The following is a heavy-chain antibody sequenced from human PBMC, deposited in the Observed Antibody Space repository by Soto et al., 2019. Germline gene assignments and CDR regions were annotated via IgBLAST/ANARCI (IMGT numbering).Heavy chain of an antibody. CDR3: ARVLYGSGSFAAPLDP. CDR1: GFTLRNYG. Sequence: PGGSLRLSCAASGFTLRNYGMHWVRQAPGKGLEWVALIWYDGSNENYGDSVKGRFTISRDNSKNTLYLQMNSLRAEDTAVYYCARVLYGSGSFAAPLDPWGQGTLVTVS. J-gene: IGHJ5*02. CDR2: IWYDGSNE. V-gene: IGHV3-33*01. D-gene: IGHD3-10*01.